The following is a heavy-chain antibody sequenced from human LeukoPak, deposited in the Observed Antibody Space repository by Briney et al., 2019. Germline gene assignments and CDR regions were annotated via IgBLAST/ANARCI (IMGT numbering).Heavy chain of an antibody. V-gene: IGHV3-9*01. Sequence: PGGSLRLSCAASGFTFDDYAMHWVRQAPGKGLEWVSGISWNSGSIGYADSVKGRFTISRDNAKNSLYLQMNSLRAEDTALYYCAKAREQLPNYYFDYWGQGTLVTVSS. CDR3: AKAREQLPNYYFDY. CDR2: ISWNSGSI. J-gene: IGHJ4*02. D-gene: IGHD6-13*01. CDR1: GFTFDDYA.